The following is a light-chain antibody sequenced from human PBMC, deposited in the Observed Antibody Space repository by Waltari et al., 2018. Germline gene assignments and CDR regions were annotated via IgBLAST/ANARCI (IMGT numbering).Light chain of an antibody. J-gene: IGLJ2*01. Sequence: GLTHPPSVSGDPRPSDTISCTGTRSNIVADSDLQWYQVLPGTAPKLLIFGYKHRPSGDPDRFSGSKSCTSASLAITVLQAEDEADYYCQSYDSSLIASVFGRGTKLAVL. CDR2: GYK. CDR3: QSYDSSLIASV. CDR1: RSNIVADSD. V-gene: IGLV1-40*01.